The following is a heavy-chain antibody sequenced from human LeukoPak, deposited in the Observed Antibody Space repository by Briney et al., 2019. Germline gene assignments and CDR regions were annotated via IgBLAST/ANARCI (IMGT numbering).Heavy chain of an antibody. CDR1: GYTFTSYG. CDR3: ARGLDSYYYGSGSYYGNKGSITP. V-gene: IGHV1-18*01. CDR2: ISAYNGNT. Sequence: ASVKVSCKASGYTFTSYGISWVRQAPGQGLEWMGWISAYNGNTNYAQKLQGRVTMTRNTSISTAYMELSSLRSEDTAVYYCARGLDSYYYGSGSYYGNKGSITPWGQGTLVTVSS. J-gene: IGHJ5*02. D-gene: IGHD3-10*01.